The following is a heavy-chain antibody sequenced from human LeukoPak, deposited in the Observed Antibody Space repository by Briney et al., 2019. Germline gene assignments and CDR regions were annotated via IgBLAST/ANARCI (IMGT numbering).Heavy chain of an antibody. CDR1: AGSISGHS. Sequence: PSETLSLTCTVSAGSISGHSWNWIRQPPGKGLEWIGDIYYSGSTRYNPSLESRVTISLDTSKNQFSLSLTSVTAADTAVYYCAREPRWYYYDSASYYFDYWGQGTLVTVSS. D-gene: IGHD3-22*01. V-gene: IGHV4-59*11. J-gene: IGHJ4*02. CDR3: AREPRWYYYDSASYYFDY. CDR2: IYYSGST.